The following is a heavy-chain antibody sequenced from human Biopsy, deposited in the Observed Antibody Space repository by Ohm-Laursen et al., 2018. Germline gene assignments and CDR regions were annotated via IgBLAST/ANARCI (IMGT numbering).Heavy chain of an antibody. V-gene: IGHV3-23*01. CDR3: ARPMSRVVAYGMDV. D-gene: IGHD2-15*01. CDR1: GLRFSMYA. Sequence: LRLSCAASGLRFSMYAMSWVRQAPGKGLEWVSAIGDSGGGTYYADSVKGRFTISRDDSKNTVYLQMNSLRVEDRAVYYCARPMSRVVAYGMDVWGQGTTVTVSS. CDR2: IGDSGGGT. J-gene: IGHJ6*02.